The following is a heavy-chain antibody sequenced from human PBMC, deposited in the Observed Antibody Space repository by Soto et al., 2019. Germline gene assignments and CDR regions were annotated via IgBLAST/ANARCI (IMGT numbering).Heavy chain of an antibody. J-gene: IGHJ4*02. CDR2: ISSSSSTI. Sequence: EVQLVESGGGLVQPGGSLRLSCAASGFTFSSYSMNWVRQAPGKGLEWVSYISSSSSTIYYADSVKGRFTISRDNAKNSLYLQLNRLRAEDTAVYYCTRDLNYGLFDYWGQGPLVTVSS. D-gene: IGHD4-17*01. CDR1: GFTFSSYS. V-gene: IGHV3-48*01. CDR3: TRDLNYGLFDY.